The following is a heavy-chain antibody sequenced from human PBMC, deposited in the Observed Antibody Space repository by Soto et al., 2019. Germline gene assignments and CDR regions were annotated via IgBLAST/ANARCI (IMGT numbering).Heavy chain of an antibody. Sequence: GGSLRLSCAASGFTFSSYGMHWVRQAPGKGLEWVAVISYDGSNKYYADSVKGRFTISRDNSKNTLYLQMNSLRAEDTAVYYCANVRYSSGWYPDYYYGMDVWGQGTTVTVSS. CDR3: ANVRYSSGWYPDYYYGMDV. CDR1: GFTFSSYG. J-gene: IGHJ6*02. V-gene: IGHV3-30*18. D-gene: IGHD6-19*01. CDR2: ISYDGSNK.